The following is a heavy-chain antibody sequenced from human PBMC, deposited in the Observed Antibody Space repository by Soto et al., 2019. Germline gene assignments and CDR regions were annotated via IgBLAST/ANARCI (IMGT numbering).Heavy chain of an antibody. J-gene: IGHJ4*02. Sequence: VQLVESGGGLVQPGGSPRLSCAASGFTVSNNHMTWVRQAPGKGLEWVSLIYSGDNTYYADSVKGRFTISRDNSKNTLYLQMNSLRVEDTAVYYCAGDGGGVSWYGYWGQGTLVTVSS. CDR2: IYSGDNT. CDR3: AGDGGGVSWYGY. D-gene: IGHD6-13*01. CDR1: GFTVSNNH. V-gene: IGHV3-66*01.